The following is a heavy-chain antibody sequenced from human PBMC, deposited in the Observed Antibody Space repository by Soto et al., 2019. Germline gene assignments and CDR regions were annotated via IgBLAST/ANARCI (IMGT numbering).Heavy chain of an antibody. Sequence: ASVKVSCKASGYTFTSYDINWVRQATGQGLEWMGWMNPNSGSTGYAQKFQGRVTMTRNTSISTAYMELSSLRSEDTAVYYCARGRDYDFWSGYSAYYYYMDVWAKGPRSPSP. CDR1: GYTFTSYD. CDR3: ARGRDYDFWSGYSAYYYYMDV. CDR2: MNPNSGST. D-gene: IGHD3-3*01. J-gene: IGHJ6*03. V-gene: IGHV1-8*01.